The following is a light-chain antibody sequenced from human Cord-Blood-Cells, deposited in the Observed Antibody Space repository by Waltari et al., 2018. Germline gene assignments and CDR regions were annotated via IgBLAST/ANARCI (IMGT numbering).Light chain of an antibody. CDR2: DVS. CDR3: SSYTSSSTLV. CDR1: SSDVGGYNF. V-gene: IGLV2-14*03. J-gene: IGLJ3*02. Sequence: QVALTQPASVSGSPGQSITISCTGTSSDVGGYNFVPWYQQHPGKAPKLMIYDVSTRPSGVSNRFSGSKSGNTASLTISGLQAEDEADYYCSSYTSSSTLVFGGGTKLTVL.